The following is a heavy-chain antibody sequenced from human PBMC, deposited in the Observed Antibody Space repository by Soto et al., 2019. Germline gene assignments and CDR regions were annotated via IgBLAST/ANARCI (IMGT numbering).Heavy chain of an antibody. CDR2: FSGNGGSK. V-gene: IGHV3-23*01. D-gene: IGHD6-13*01. Sequence: GGSLRLSCVASGFTFNTYAVHWVRQAPGKGLEWVSTFSGNGGSKYYADSMRGRFTISRDNSKTTLYLQMNSLTPEDTAVYNCAKENGYSSSWFEFDYWGQGTLVTVSS. CDR1: GFTFNTYA. J-gene: IGHJ4*02. CDR3: AKENGYSSSWFEFDY.